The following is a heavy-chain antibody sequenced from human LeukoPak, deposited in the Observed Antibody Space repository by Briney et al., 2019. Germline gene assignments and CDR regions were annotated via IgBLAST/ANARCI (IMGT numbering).Heavy chain of an antibody. J-gene: IGHJ2*01. CDR3: ARDTYYGGN. CDR2: ISSDGSNT. CDR1: GFTSSSYW. D-gene: IGHD4-23*01. Sequence: PGGSLRLSCAASGFTSSSYWMHWVRQTPGKELVWVSRISSDGSNTNYADSAEGRFTISRDNAKNTLYLQMNSLRAEDTAVYYCARDTYYGGNWGRGTLVTVSS. V-gene: IGHV3-74*01.